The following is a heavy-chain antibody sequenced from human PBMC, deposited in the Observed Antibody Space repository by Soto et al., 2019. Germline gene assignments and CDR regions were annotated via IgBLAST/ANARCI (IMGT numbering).Heavy chain of an antibody. J-gene: IGHJ3*02. CDR2: MNPNSGNT. Sequence: GASVKVSCTASGYTFTSYDMNWVRQAPGQGLEWMGWMNPNSGNTGYEQKFQGRVTMTRNTSISTAYMELSSLRSEDTAVYYCARGQSRDDAFDIWGQGTMVTVSS. V-gene: IGHV1-8*01. CDR3: ARGQSRDDAFDI. CDR1: GYTFTSYD.